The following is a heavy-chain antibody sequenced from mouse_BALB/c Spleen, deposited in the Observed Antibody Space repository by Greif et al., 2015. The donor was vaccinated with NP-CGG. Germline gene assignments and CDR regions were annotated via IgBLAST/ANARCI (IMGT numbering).Heavy chain of an antibody. V-gene: IGHV5-9-3*01. CDR3: ARQNSYGYLNCFDY. J-gene: IGHJ2*01. CDR2: ISSGGSYT. Sequence: EVQLQESGGGLVKPGGSLKLSCAASGFTFSSYAMSWVRQTPEKRLEWVATISSGGSYTYYPDSVKGRFTISRDNAKNTLYLQMSSLRSEDTAMYYCARQNSYGYLNCFDYWGQGTTLTVSS. CDR1: GFTFSSYA. D-gene: IGHD2-2*01.